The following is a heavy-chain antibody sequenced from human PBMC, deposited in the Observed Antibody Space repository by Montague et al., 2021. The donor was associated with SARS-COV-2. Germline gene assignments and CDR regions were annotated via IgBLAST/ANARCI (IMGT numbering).Heavy chain of an antibody. CDR2: IYYSGGT. J-gene: IGHJ4*02. CDR3: ARHLNYRDYGGDDY. D-gene: IGHD4-17*01. Sequence: SETLSLTCSVSGGSSSSSSYSRGWIRQPPGKGPEWIGSIYYSGGTYSNSSLKSRVTISVDTSKNQFSLKLSSVTAADTAVYYCARHLNYRDYGGDDYWGQGTLVTVSS. CDR1: GGSSSSSSYS. V-gene: IGHV4-39*01.